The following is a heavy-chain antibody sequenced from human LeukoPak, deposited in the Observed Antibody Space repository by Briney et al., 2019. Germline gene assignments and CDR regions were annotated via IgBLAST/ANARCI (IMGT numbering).Heavy chain of an antibody. CDR1: GFIFSSYS. CDR3: ARVWWEERGINWFDP. CDR2: ISSSSNTI. J-gene: IGHJ5*02. V-gene: IGHV3-48*02. D-gene: IGHD1-1*01. Sequence: GGSLRLSCAASGFIFSSYSMNWVRQAPGKGLEWVSYISSSSNTIYNADSVKGRFTISRDNAKNALYLQMNSLRDEDTAVYYCARVWWEERGINWFDPWGQGTLVTVSS.